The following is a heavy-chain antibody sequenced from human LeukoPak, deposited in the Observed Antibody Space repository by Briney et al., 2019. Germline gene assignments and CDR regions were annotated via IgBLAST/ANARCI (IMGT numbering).Heavy chain of an antibody. CDR3: ATSGVVPAAMGIIYYYYYMDV. CDR1: GFTFSSYS. Sequence: GGSLRLSCAASGFTFSSYSMNWVRQAPGKGLEWVSSISSSSSYIYYADSVKGRFTISRDSAKNSLYLQMNSLRAEDTAVYYCATSGVVPAAMGIIYYYYYMDVWGKGTTVTVSS. V-gene: IGHV3-21*01. D-gene: IGHD2-2*01. CDR2: ISSSSSYI. J-gene: IGHJ6*03.